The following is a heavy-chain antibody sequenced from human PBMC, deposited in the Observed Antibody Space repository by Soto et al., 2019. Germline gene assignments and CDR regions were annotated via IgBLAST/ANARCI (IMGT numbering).Heavy chain of an antibody. V-gene: IGHV4-30-4*01. CDR1: GGSISSGDYY. CDR3: AREGTAMDKGYFDE. CDR2: IYYSGST. D-gene: IGHD5-18*01. J-gene: IGHJ4*02. Sequence: QVQLQESGPGLVKPSQTLSLTCTVSGGSISSGDYYWSWIRPPPGKGLEWIGYIYYSGSTYYNPSLKIRVTISVDTSKNQFSLKLSSVTAADTAVYYCAREGTAMDKGYFDEWGQGTLVTVSS.